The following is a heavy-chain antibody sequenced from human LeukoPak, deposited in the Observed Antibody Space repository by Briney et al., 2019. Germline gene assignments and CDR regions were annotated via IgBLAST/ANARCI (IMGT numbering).Heavy chain of an antibody. D-gene: IGHD3-9*01. CDR3: AREDRVLRYFDWLLPPDAFDI. Sequence: PGGSLRLSCAASGFTFSSYSMNWVRQAPGKGLEWVSSISSSSSYIYYADSVKGRFTISRDNAKNSLYLQMNSLRAEDTAVYYCAREDRVLRYFDWLLPPDAFDIWGQGTMVTVSS. J-gene: IGHJ3*02. CDR2: ISSSSSYI. V-gene: IGHV3-21*01. CDR1: GFTFSSYS.